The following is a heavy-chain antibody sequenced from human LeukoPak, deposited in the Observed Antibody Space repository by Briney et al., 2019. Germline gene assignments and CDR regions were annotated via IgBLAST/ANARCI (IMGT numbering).Heavy chain of an antibody. D-gene: IGHD3-10*01. J-gene: IGHJ4*02. Sequence: GASVKVSCKASGYTFTGYYMHWVRQAPGQGLEWMGWINTNSGGTKYAQNFQGWVTMTRDTSISTAYMELSRLRSDNTAVYYCARDRGAYGSGSYYTLPLDYWGQGTLVTVSS. CDR1: GYTFTGYY. V-gene: IGHV1-2*04. CDR3: ARDRGAYGSGSYYTLPLDY. CDR2: INTNSGGT.